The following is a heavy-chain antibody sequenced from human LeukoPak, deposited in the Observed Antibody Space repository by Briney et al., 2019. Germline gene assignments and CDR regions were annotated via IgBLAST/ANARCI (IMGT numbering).Heavy chain of an antibody. CDR1: GGSFSGYY. J-gene: IGHJ6*03. CDR2: INHSGST. CDR3: ARGYSSSWYYYYYMDV. V-gene: IGHV4-34*01. Sequence: SETLSLTCAVYGGSFSGYYWSWIRQPPGKGLEWIGEINHSGSTNYNPSLKSRVTISVDTSKNQFSLKLSSVTAADTAVYYCARGYSSSWYYYYYMDVWGKGTTVTVSS. D-gene: IGHD6-13*01.